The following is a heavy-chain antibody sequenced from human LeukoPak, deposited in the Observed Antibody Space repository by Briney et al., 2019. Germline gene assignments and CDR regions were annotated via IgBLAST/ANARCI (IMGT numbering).Heavy chain of an antibody. CDR2: ISSSSSYI. V-gene: IGHV3-21*01. D-gene: IGHD4-23*01. Sequence: GGSLRLSCAASGFTFSTYSMNWVRQAPGKGLEWVSSISSSSSYIYYADSVEGRFTISRDNAKNSLYLQMNSLRAEDTAVYYCAREEQVTIMDVWGQGTTVTVSS. CDR1: GFTFSTYS. CDR3: AREEQVTIMDV. J-gene: IGHJ6*02.